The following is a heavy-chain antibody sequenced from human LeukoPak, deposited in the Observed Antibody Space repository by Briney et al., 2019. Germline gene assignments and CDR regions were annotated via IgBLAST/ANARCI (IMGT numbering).Heavy chain of an antibody. D-gene: IGHD4-11*01. CDR3: ARHTYRNYFDF. CDR1: GGSFSGYY. Sequence: SETLSLTCAVYGGSFSGYYWSWIRQPPGKGLEWIGEINHSGSTNYNPSLKSRVTISVDTSKNQFSLKLSSVTAADTAVYYCARHTYRNYFDFWGQGALVTVSS. V-gene: IGHV4-34*01. CDR2: INHSGST. J-gene: IGHJ4*02.